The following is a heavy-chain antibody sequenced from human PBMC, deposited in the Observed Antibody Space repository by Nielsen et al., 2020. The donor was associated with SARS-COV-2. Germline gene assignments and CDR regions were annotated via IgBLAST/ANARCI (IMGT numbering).Heavy chain of an antibody. J-gene: IGHJ6*03. CDR1: GYSFTSYW. CDR3: ARNVIAVAGTSSDGYYYYMDV. V-gene: IGHV5-10-1*01. D-gene: IGHD6-19*01. CDR2: IDPSDSYT. Sequence: GESLKISCKGSGYSFTSYWISWVRQMPGKGLEWMGRIDPSDSYTNYSPSFQGHVTISADKSISTAYLQWSSLKASDTAMYYCARNVIAVAGTSSDGYYYYMDVWGKGTTVTVSS.